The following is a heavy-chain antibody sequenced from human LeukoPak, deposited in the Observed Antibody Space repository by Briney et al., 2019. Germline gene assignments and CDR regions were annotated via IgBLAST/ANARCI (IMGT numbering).Heavy chain of an antibody. CDR3: ARPPH. J-gene: IGHJ1*01. V-gene: IGHV5-51*01. CDR1: GYSFTSYW. CDR2: IFPGDSDI. Sequence: GESLKISCQASGYSFTSYWIAWVRQMPGKDLEWMGIIFPGDSDIKYSPSFQGQVTISADKSISTAYLQWSSLKASDAAIYYCARPPHWGQGTMVTVSS.